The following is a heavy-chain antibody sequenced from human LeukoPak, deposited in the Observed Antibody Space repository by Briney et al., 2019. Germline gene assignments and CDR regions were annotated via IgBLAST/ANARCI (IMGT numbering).Heavy chain of an antibody. CDR1: GYTFTTYY. CDR3: AREGVLVTRPSDF. CDR2: INPSGGGT. D-gene: IGHD4-17*01. V-gene: IGHV1-46*01. Sequence: GASVKISCKASGYTFTTYYIHWVRQAPGQGLEWMGVINPSGGGTSYAPKFRDRVTMTRDTSTTTVYMELSSLRSEDTAVYYCAREGVLVTRPSDFWGHGTLVTVSS. J-gene: IGHJ4*01.